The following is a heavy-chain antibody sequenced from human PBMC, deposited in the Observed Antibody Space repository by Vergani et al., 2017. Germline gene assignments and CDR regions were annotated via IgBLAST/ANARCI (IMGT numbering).Heavy chain of an antibody. D-gene: IGHD5-24*01. CDR3: AKDREMATITGY. V-gene: IGHV3-30*02. J-gene: IGHJ4*02. Sequence: QVQLVESGGGVVQPGGSLRLSCAASGFTFSSYGMHWVRQAPGKGLEWVAFIRYDGSNKYYGDSVKGRFTISRDNSKNTLYLQMNSLRAEDTAVYYCAKDREMATITGYWGQGTLVTVSS. CDR1: GFTFSSYG. CDR2: IRYDGSNK.